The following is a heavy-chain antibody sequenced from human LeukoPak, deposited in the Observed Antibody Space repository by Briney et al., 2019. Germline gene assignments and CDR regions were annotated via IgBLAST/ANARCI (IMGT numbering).Heavy chain of an antibody. Sequence: SETLSLTCTVSGVSINSYYWSWIRQPPAKGLEGIGYMYYSGITTYNPSLKSRVTISVDTSRNQFSLKLSSVTAADTAVYYCVRHVLCAGDCPYFDYWGQGTLVTVSS. V-gene: IGHV4-59*08. CDR1: GVSINSYY. D-gene: IGHD2-21*02. CDR2: MYYSGIT. J-gene: IGHJ4*02. CDR3: VRHVLCAGDCPYFDY.